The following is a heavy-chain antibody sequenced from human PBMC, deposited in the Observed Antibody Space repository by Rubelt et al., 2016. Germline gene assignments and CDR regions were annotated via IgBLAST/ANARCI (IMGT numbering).Heavy chain of an antibody. CDR3: VGKYGDDEGSFEH. J-gene: IGHJ4*02. D-gene: IGHD2-21*02. CDR2: ISTGSSTT. CDR1: GFTFSNYH. V-gene: IGHV3-48*02. Sequence: EVQLVESGGGLVQPGGSLRLSCAASGFTFSNYHMNWVRQAPGKGLEWVSAISTGSSTTYYADSVKGRFTISRDNAKNSLSMQMNSLQDEGPAVYYWVGKYGDDEGSFEHLGQGTLVTVSS.